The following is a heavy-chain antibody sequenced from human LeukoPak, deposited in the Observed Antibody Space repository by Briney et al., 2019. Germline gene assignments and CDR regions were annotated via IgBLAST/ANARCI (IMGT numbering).Heavy chain of an antibody. CDR2: IYTGGGT. V-gene: IGHV3-53*01. J-gene: IGHJ6*02. D-gene: IGHD2-2*01. Sequence: GGSLRLSCAASGFTVSSNYMSWVRQAPGKGLEWVSLIYTGGGTYYADSVRGRFTISRDNSKNTLYLQMSGLRADDTAVYYCARGYCSSTSCYVRDYYGLDVWGQGPTVTVSS. CDR3: ARGYCSSTSCYVRDYYGLDV. CDR1: GFTVSSNY.